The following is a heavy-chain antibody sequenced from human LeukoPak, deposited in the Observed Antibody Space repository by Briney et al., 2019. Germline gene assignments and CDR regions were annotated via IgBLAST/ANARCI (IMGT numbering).Heavy chain of an antibody. D-gene: IGHD3-10*01. CDR1: GFTFSSYG. CDR2: IRYDGSNK. J-gene: IGHJ4*02. CDR3: AKESFSYGSGSYYQLDY. V-gene: IGHV3-30*02. Sequence: PGGSLRLSCAASGFTFSSYGMHWVRQAPGKGLEWVAFIRYDGSNKYYADSVKGRFTISRDNSKNTLYLQMNSLRAEDTAVYYCAKESFSYGSGSYYQLDYWGQGTLVTVSS.